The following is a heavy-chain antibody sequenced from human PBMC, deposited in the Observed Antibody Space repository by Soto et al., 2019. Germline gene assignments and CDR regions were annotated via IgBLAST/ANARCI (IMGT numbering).Heavy chain of an antibody. V-gene: IGHV3-48*02. CDR3: ARATYYYYYYGMDV. Sequence: LRLSCAASGFTFSSYSMNWVRQAPGKGLEWVSYISSSSSTIYYADSVKGRFTISRDNAKNSLYLQMNSLRDEDTAVYYCARATYYYYYYGMDVWGQGTTVTVSS. J-gene: IGHJ6*02. CDR1: GFTFSSYS. CDR2: ISSSSSTI.